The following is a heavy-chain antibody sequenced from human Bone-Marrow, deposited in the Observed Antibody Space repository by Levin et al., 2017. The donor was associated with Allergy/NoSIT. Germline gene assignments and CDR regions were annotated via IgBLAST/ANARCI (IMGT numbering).Heavy chain of an antibody. V-gene: IGHV3-13*01. CDR1: FFPLLPSS. D-gene: IGHD4-11*01. Sequence: PWGSLRLSFFSSFFPLLPSSLPFFLPPPSKGLEWVSVVGTAGDTHYEDSVKGRFIISRENAKNSCYLQMNSLRAGDTAVYYCARVPIDDYYWYFDLWGRGTLVAVSP. CDR2: VGTAGDT. J-gene: IGHJ2*01. CDR3: ARVPIDDYYWYFDL.